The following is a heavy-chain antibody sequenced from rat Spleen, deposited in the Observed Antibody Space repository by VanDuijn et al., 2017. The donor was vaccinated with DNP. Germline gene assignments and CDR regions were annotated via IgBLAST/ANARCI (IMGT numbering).Heavy chain of an antibody. CDR3: ARPTDWYFEF. CDR2: VRYEGDNT. V-gene: IGHV5-22*01. J-gene: IGHJ1*01. CDR1: GITFTNSG. Sequence: EVQLVESGGGLVQPGGSLTLSCAASGITFTNSGMHWIRQAPTKGLEWVAYVRYEGDNTYHGDSVQGRFTITRDNAKSTLYLQMNSLRSEDMATYYCARPTDWYFEFWGPGTMVTVSS.